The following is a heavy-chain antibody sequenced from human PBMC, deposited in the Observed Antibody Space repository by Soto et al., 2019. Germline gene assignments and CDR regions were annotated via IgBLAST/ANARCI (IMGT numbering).Heavy chain of an antibody. CDR3: ARLSGPGVQLWLHDYYYGMDV. Sequence: SPTLSLTCAISGDSVSSNSAAWNWIRQSPSRGLEWLGRTYYRSKWYNDYAVSVKSRITINPDTSKNQFSLQLNSVTPEDTAVYYCARLSGPGVQLWLHDYYYGMDVWGQGTTVTVSS. CDR1: GDSVSSNSAA. D-gene: IGHD5-18*01. V-gene: IGHV6-1*01. CDR2: TYYRSKWYN. J-gene: IGHJ6*02.